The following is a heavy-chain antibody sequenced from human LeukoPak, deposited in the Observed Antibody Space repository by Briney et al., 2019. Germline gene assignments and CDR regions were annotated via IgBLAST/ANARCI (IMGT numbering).Heavy chain of an antibody. J-gene: IGHJ4*02. D-gene: IGHD3-22*01. V-gene: IGHV4-61*08. CDR1: GGSISSGDYY. CDR3: ARVSLYRSYDSSGYYPDY. Sequence: SQTLSLTCTVSGGSISSGDYYWSWIRQPPGKGLEWIGYIYYSGSTNYNPSLKSRVTISVDTSKNQFSLKLSSVTAADTAVYYCARVSLYRSYDSSGYYPDYWGQGTLVTVSS. CDR2: IYYSGST.